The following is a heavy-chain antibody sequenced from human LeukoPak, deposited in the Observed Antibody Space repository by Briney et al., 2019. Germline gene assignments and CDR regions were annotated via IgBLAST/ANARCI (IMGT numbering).Heavy chain of an antibody. J-gene: IGHJ6*03. V-gene: IGHV4-59*01. CDR2: IYYSGST. CDR1: GGSISSYY. D-gene: IGHD6-13*01. Sequence: SETLSLTCTVSGGSISSYYWSWIRQPPGKGLEWIGCIYYSGSTNYNPSLKSRVTISVDTSKNQFSLKLSSVTAADTAVYYCARGYSSSWYPPDYYYYMDVWGKGTTVTVSS. CDR3: ARGYSSSWYPPDYYYYMDV.